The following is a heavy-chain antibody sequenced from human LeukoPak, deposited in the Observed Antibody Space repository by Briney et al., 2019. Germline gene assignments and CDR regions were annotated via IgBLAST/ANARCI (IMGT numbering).Heavy chain of an antibody. CDR2: ISSSGSTI. J-gene: IGHJ4*02. Sequence: PGGSLRLSCAASGFTFSSYEMNWVRQAPGKGLEWVSYISSSGSTIYYADSVKGRFTISRDNAKNSLYLQMNSLRAEDTAVYYCAIQGVYYYDSSGYFSFDYWGQGTLVTVSS. CDR3: AIQGVYYYDSSGYFSFDY. V-gene: IGHV3-48*03. D-gene: IGHD3-22*01. CDR1: GFTFSSYE.